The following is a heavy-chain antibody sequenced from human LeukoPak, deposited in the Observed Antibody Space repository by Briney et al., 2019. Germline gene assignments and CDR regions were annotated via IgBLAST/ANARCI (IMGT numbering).Heavy chain of an antibody. D-gene: IGHD2-2*01. CDR2: INHSGST. J-gene: IGHJ4*02. Sequence: SETLSLTCAVYGGSFSGYYWSWIRQPPGKGLEWIGEINHSGSTNYNPSLKSRVTISVDRSKNQFSLKLSSATAADTGVYYCAREGPAAQTLDDWGQGTLVTVSS. CDR1: GGSFSGYY. V-gene: IGHV4-34*01. CDR3: AREGPAAQTLDD.